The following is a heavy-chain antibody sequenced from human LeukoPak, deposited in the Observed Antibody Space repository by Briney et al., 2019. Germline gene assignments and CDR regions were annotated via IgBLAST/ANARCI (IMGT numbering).Heavy chain of an antibody. CDR1: GGSFSGYY. D-gene: IGHD2-2*01. J-gene: IGHJ6*03. V-gene: IGHV4-34*01. CDR3: ARVGCSSTSCQYYYYYYYMDV. CDR2: INHSGST. Sequence: SETLSLTCAVYGGSFSGYYWSWIRQPPGKGLEWIGEINHSGSTNYNPSLKSRVTISVATPKNQFSLKLSSVTAADTAVYYCARVGCSSTSCQYYYYYYYMDVWGKGTTVTVSS.